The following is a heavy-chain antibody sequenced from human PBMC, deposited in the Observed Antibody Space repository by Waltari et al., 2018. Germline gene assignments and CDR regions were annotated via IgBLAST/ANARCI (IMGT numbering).Heavy chain of an antibody. CDR3: ARDSYYYDSSGYYHANFDY. D-gene: IGHD3-22*01. V-gene: IGHV3-33*01. Sequence: QVQLVESGGGVVQPGRSLRLSCAASGFTFSSYGMHWVRRAPGKGREWVAVIWYDGSNKYYADSVKGRFTISRDNSKNTLYLQMNSLRAEDTAVYYCARDSYYYDSSGYYHANFDYWGQGTLVTVSS. CDR1: GFTFSSYG. J-gene: IGHJ4*02. CDR2: IWYDGSNK.